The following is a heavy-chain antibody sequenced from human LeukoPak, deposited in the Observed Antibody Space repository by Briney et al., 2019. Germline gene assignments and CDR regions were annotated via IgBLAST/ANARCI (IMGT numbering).Heavy chain of an antibody. Sequence: PGGSLRLSCAASGFTFSSYGMHWVRQAPGKGLEWVAVISYDGSNKYYADSVKGRFTISRDNSKNTLYLQMSSLRAEDTAVYYCAKDGPHYYDSSGYPQHFDYWGQGTLVTVSS. D-gene: IGHD3-22*01. CDR1: GFTFSSYG. V-gene: IGHV3-30*18. CDR2: ISYDGSNK. CDR3: AKDGPHYYDSSGYPQHFDY. J-gene: IGHJ4*02.